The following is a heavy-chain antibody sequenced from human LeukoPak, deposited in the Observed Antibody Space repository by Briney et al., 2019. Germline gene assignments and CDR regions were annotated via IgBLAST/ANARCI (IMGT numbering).Heavy chain of an antibody. CDR1: GYTFTSYN. CDR3: ARRSVTFSFDY. J-gene: IGHJ4*02. D-gene: IGHD3-16*01. CDR2: VNPSSGDT. Sequence: ASVKVSCKTSGYTFTSYNMHWVRLAPGQGLEWMGVVNPSSGDTSYEQKFQGRVTMTRDTSTNTVYMELRSLRSEDTAVYYCARRSVTFSFDYWGQGSLVTVSS. V-gene: IGHV1-46*01.